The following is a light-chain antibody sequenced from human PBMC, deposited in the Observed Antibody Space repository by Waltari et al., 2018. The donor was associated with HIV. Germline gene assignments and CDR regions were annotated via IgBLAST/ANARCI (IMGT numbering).Light chain of an antibody. V-gene: IGLV1-51*02. J-gene: IGLJ3*02. CDR3: GTWESSLSAEL. Sequence: QSVLTQPPSVSAAPGQKVTISCSGSSSNLGYNYLSWYQLVPGTATKIRIYENTKRPSGIPDRCAASKSGTSATLSITGRQTGDEADYFCGTWESSLSAELCGGGTKLTVL. CDR2: ENT. CDR1: SSNLGYNY.